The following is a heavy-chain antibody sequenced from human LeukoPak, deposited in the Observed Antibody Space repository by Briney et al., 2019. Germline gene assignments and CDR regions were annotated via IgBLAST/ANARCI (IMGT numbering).Heavy chain of an antibody. J-gene: IGHJ4*02. D-gene: IGHD6-19*01. Sequence: SETLSLTCTVSGGAISSGDYYWSWIRQPPGGGLEWIGYISYSGNTYYDPSLKSRVTISVDTSKNQFSLKLNSVTAADTAVYYCAREFSSGWIFYFDHWGQGALVTVSS. CDR2: ISYSGNT. CDR1: GGAISSGDYY. V-gene: IGHV4-30-4*08. CDR3: AREFSSGWIFYFDH.